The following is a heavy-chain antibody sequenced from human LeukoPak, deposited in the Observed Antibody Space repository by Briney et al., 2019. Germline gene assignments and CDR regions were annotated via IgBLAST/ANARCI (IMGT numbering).Heavy chain of an antibody. D-gene: IGHD3-22*01. J-gene: IGHJ6*02. V-gene: IGHV4-59*01. CDR1: GGSISSYY. CDR2: IYYSGST. Sequence: ETLSLTCTVSGGSISSYYWSWIRQPPGMGLEWIGYIYYSGSTNYNPSLRSRVTISIDTSKNQFSLKLSSVTAADTAVYYCARDRDYDSSGMVYYGVDVWGQGTTVTVSS. CDR3: ARDRDYDSSGMVYYGVDV.